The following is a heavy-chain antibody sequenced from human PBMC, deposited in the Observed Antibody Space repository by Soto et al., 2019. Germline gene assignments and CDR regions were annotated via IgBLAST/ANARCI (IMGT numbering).Heavy chain of an antibody. D-gene: IGHD3-10*01. V-gene: IGHV4-4*02. CDR2: IFHDGTA. CDR3: ARLVYDTRLNYMYFDF. Sequence: SETLSLTCAVSGVSISSGNWWTWVRQTPQRGLEYIGEIFHDGTANYYPSFERRVAISVDTSKNQFSLKLTSVTAAGTAIYFCARLVYDTRLNYMYFDFWGQGALVTVSS. J-gene: IGHJ4*02. CDR1: GVSISSGNW.